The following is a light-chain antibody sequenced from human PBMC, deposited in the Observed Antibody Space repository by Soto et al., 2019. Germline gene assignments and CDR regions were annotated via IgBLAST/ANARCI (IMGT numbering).Light chain of an antibody. Sequence: DIQLTQPPSFLSASLGDRVTITCRASQGIGSLAWYQQKPGKAPRLLIYAASTLQSGVPSRFSGSGSDTEFTLTISSLQPEDFATYYCQQLNNYPLTFGGGTRWIS. CDR1: QGIGS. CDR2: AAS. J-gene: IGKJ4*01. V-gene: IGKV1-9*01. CDR3: QQLNNYPLT.